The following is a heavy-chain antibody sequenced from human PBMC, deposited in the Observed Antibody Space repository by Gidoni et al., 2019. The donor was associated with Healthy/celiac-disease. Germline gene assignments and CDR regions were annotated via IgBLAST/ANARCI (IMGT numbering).Heavy chain of an antibody. D-gene: IGHD3-10*01. CDR3: AKDQGYYGSGST. CDR1: GFPFSSYD. Sequence: EVQLLESGGGLVQPGGSLRLSCAASGFPFSSYDMSWVRQAPGKGLEWVSAISGSGGSTYYADSVKGRFTISRDNSKNTLYLQMNSLRAEDTAVYYCAKDQGYYGSGSTWGQGTLVTVSS. J-gene: IGHJ5*02. V-gene: IGHV3-23*01. CDR2: ISGSGGST.